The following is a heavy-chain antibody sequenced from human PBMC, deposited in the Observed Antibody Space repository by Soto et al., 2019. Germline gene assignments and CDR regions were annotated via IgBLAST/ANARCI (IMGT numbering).Heavy chain of an antibody. CDR1: GYSFTSYG. V-gene: IGHV1-18*01. CDR3: VALGYSDGSYFDY. Sequence: ASVKVSCKASGYSFTSYGISWVRQAPGQGLEWMGWISAYNGNTKYAQKLQDRVTMTTDTSTSTAYMQLRMLSSDDPAVYYCVALGYSDGSYFDYWGQGTLVTVS. J-gene: IGHJ4*02. D-gene: IGHD5-18*01. CDR2: ISAYNGNT.